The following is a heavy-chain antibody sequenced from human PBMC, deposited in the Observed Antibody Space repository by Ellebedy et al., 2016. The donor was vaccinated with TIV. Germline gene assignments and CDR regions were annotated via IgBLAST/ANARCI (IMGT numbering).Heavy chain of an antibody. CDR2: IAVYNGHT. CDR3: ARSRLGGGHWYFDF. CDR1: GYTFTRYG. Sequence: ASVKVSCXVSGYTFTRYGMSWVRQATGQGLEGMGWIAVYNGHTKYAQKFQDRVVMTTETATSTVYMELRSLRSDDTAVYYCARSRLGGGHWYFDFWGRGTLVTVSS. D-gene: IGHD3-10*01. J-gene: IGHJ2*01. V-gene: IGHV1-18*01.